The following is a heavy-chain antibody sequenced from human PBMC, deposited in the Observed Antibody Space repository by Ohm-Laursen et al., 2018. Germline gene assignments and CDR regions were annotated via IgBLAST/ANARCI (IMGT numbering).Heavy chain of an antibody. CDR2: IKSDGTT. Sequence: GSLRLSCSASGFTFSHYWMHWVRQPPGEGLVWVSRIKSDGTTMYADFVRGRFTLSRDNERNTLDLQMNGLTVEGPAVYYCVRDGTNGLDKWGQGTLSPSPQ. CDR3: VRDGTNGLDK. V-gene: IGHV3-74*03. J-gene: IGHJ4*02. CDR1: GFTFSHYW.